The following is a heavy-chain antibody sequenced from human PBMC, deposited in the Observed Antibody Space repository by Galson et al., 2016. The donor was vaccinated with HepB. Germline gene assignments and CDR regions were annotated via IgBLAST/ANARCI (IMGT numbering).Heavy chain of an antibody. J-gene: IGHJ2*01. Sequence: SLRLSCAVSGFTSYGIHWVRQTPGKGVEWVSLISYDGTYKYYTDSVKGRFTISRDNSKNTVYLQMNSLRPEDTAVYYCAKECPGAGTWLYWYFDLWGRGTLVPVSS. CDR3: AKECPGAGTWLYWYFDL. V-gene: IGHV3-30*18. D-gene: IGHD6-19*01. CDR2: ISYDGTYK. CDR1: GFTSYG.